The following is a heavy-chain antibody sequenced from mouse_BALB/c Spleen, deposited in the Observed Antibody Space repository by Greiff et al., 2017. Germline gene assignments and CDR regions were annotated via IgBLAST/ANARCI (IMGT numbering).Heavy chain of an antibody. CDR3: ARDYYGPYYFDY. J-gene: IGHJ2*01. D-gene: IGHD1-2*01. CDR2: IYPGDGDT. CDR1: GYAFSSSW. Sequence: VQLQQSGPELVKPGASVKISCKASGYAFSSSWMNWVKQRPGQGLEWIGRIYPGDGDTNYNGKFKGKATLTADKSSSTAYMQLSSLTSVDSAVYFCARDYYGPYYFDYWGQGTTLTVSS. V-gene: IGHV1-82*01.